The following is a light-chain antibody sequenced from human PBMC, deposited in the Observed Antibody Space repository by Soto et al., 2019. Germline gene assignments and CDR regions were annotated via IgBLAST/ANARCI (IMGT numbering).Light chain of an antibody. CDR3: QQYGRSPFT. J-gene: IGKJ3*01. CDR1: QSVSSAY. V-gene: IGKV3-20*01. Sequence: EIVLTQSPGTLSLSPGESATLSCRASQSVSSAYLAWYQQTPGQTPRLLIYHASSRATGIPDRFSGSGSGTDFTLTISRLEPEDFAVYYCQQYGRSPFTFGPGTKVDLK. CDR2: HAS.